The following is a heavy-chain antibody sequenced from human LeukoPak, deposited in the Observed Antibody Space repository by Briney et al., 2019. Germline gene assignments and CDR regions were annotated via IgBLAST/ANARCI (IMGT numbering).Heavy chain of an antibody. J-gene: IGHJ4*02. CDR1: GYSISSGNY. V-gene: IGHV4-38-2*02. Sequence: EXXSLTCTVSGYSISSGNYWGWIRQPPGKGPEWIGSICHSGSTYYNPSLKSRVSISVDTSKNQFSLRLSSVTAADTAVYYCARDGDFYYFDYWGQGTLVTVSS. CDR2: ICHSGST. CDR3: ARDGDFYYFDY.